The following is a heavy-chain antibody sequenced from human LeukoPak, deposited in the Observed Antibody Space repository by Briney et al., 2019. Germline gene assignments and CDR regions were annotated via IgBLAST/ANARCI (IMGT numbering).Heavy chain of an antibody. D-gene: IGHD3-10*01. J-gene: IGHJ6*02. V-gene: IGHV1-2*02. Sequence: ASVKVSCKASGYTFTGYYMHWVRQAPGQGLEWMGWINPNSGGTNYAQKFQGRVTMTRDTSISTAYMELSRLRSDDTAVYYCATARVGVYYYGMDVWGQGTTVTVSS. CDR2: INPNSGGT. CDR3: ATARVGVYYYGMDV. CDR1: GYTFTGYY.